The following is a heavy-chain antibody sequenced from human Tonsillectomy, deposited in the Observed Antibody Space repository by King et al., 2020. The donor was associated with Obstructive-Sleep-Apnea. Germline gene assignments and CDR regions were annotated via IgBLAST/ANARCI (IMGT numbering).Heavy chain of an antibody. J-gene: IGHJ3*02. CDR3: GGDLGSRDAFDS. CDR2: VYYTGST. Sequence: VQLQESGPGLVKPSETLSLTCTVSGGSISTYYWNWIRQPPGKGLDWIGYVYYTGSTNHNPSLESRVTISVDTSKNQFSLKLSSVTATDTAVYYCGGDLGSRDAFDSWGQGTMVTVSS. CDR1: GGSISTYY. V-gene: IGHV4-59*08. D-gene: IGHD3-16*01.